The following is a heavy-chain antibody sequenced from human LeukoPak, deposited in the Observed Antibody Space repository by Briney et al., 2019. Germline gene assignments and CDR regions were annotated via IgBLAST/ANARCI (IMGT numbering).Heavy chain of an antibody. J-gene: IGHJ4*02. CDR3: ARAKYYYGSGTIAGFDY. V-gene: IGHV5-51*01. D-gene: IGHD3-10*01. CDR1: GYSFTSYW. Sequence: GESLKISCKGSGYSFTSYWIGWVRQMPGKGLEWMGIIYLGDSDTRYSPSFQGQVTISADKSISTAYLQWSSLKASDTAMYYCARAKYYYGSGTIAGFDYWGQGTLVTVSS. CDR2: IYLGDSDT.